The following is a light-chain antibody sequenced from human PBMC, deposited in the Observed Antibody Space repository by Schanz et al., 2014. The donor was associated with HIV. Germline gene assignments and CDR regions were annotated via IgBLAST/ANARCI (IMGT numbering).Light chain of an antibody. J-gene: IGLJ2*01. CDR2: GNN. CDR1: SSNIGANYD. CDR3: AAWDDSLNGVI. Sequence: QSVLTQPPSVSGAPGQRVTISCTGSSSNIGANYDVHWYQRLPGTSPKLLIYGNNNRPSGVPDRFSGSKSGTSASLAISGLQSEDEADYYCAAWDDSLNGVIFGGGTKLTVL. V-gene: IGLV1-40*01.